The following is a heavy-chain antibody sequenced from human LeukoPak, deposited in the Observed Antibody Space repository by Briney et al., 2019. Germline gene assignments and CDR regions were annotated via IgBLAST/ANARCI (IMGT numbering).Heavy chain of an antibody. Sequence: PGGSLRLSCAASGFTFSSYSMNWVRQAPRKGLEWVSCINSRSSYIYYADSVKDRFTISRDNAKNSLYLQMNSLRAEDTAVYYCARSLDYWGQGTLVTVSS. CDR3: ARSLDY. CDR1: GFTFSSYS. J-gene: IGHJ4*02. CDR2: INSRSSYI. V-gene: IGHV3-21*01.